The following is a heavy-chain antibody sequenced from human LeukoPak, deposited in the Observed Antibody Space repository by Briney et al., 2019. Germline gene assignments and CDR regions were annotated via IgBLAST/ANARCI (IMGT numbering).Heavy chain of an antibody. CDR1: GFTFSSYW. CDR2: ISYDGSNK. CDR3: ARDNVYSYGFYFDY. D-gene: IGHD5-18*01. Sequence: GGSLRLSCAASGFTFSSYWVSWVRQAPGKGLEWVAVISYDGSNKYYADSVKGRFTISRDNSKNTLYLQMNSLRAEDTAVYYCARDNVYSYGFYFDYWGQGTLVTVSS. V-gene: IGHV3-30-3*01. J-gene: IGHJ4*02.